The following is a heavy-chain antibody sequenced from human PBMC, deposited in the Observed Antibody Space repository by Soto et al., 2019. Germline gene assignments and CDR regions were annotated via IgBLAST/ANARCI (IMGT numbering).Heavy chain of an antibody. CDR3: VKEQASGQGSFDS. CDR2: ISYDGSNQ. J-gene: IGHJ4*02. CDR1: GFTFNMYG. Sequence: VKLVESGGGVVQPGGSLRLSCAASGFTFNMYGMHWVRQAPDKGLEWVALISYDGSNQYYADSVKGRFTISRDNSKNTLFLQMNSLRADDTAVYYCVKEQASGQGSFDSWGQGTLVTVSS. V-gene: IGHV3-30*18.